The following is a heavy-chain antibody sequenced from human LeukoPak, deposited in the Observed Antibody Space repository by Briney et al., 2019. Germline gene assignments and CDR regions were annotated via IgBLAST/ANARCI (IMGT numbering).Heavy chain of an antibody. CDR3: ARDTRAAAGTGSYFEY. CDR1: GFTFNNYN. CDR2: ISTSSSYI. Sequence: GGSLRLSCAASGFTFNNYNMIWVRQAPGKGMEWVSSISTSSSYIYYADSVKGRFTISRDNAKNSLYLQMNSLRAEDTAVYYSARDTRAAAGTGSYFEYWGQGTLVTVSS. V-gene: IGHV3-21*01. J-gene: IGHJ4*02. D-gene: IGHD6-13*01.